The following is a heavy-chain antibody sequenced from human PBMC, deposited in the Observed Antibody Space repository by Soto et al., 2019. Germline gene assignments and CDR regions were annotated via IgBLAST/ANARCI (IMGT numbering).Heavy chain of an antibody. Sequence: QVQLVQSGAEVKKPGSSVKVSCKASGGTFSSYAISWVRQAPGQGLEWMGGIIPLFGTANYAQKFQGRVTITADESTSTAYMELSSLRSEDTAVYYCARDREYCSGGSCYPYWYFDLWGRGTLVTVSS. D-gene: IGHD2-15*01. CDR1: GGTFSSYA. CDR3: ARDREYCSGGSCYPYWYFDL. J-gene: IGHJ2*01. CDR2: IIPLFGTA. V-gene: IGHV1-69*01.